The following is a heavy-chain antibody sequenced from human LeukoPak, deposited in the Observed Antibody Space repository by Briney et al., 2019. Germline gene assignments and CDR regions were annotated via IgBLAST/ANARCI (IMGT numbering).Heavy chain of an antibody. CDR3: ARSPRGPSGWYSSGCADY. V-gene: IGHV1-2*02. Sequence: ASVKVSCKASGCTFTGYYMHWVRQAPGQGLEWMGWINPNSGGTNYAQKFQGRVTMTRDTSISTAYMELSRLRSDDTAVYYCARSPRGPSGWYSSGCADYWGQGTLVTVSS. CDR1: GCTFTGYY. J-gene: IGHJ4*02. CDR2: INPNSGGT. D-gene: IGHD6-19*01.